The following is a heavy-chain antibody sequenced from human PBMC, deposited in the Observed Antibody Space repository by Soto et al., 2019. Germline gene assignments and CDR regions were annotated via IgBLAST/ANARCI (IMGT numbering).Heavy chain of an antibody. V-gene: IGHV3-48*03. CDR2: ISSSGATI. Sequence: VRLVESGGDLVQPGGSLRLSCAASGFTVTDYEMNWVRQAPGKGLEFVSKISSSGATINYADSVKGRFAVSRDNAKNSLFLQMKSLRAEDTAVYYCARDQILFRGIFPYASGMDVWGQGTTVTVSS. J-gene: IGHJ6*02. CDR1: GFTVTDYE. CDR3: ARDQILFRGIFPYASGMDV. D-gene: IGHD3-10*01.